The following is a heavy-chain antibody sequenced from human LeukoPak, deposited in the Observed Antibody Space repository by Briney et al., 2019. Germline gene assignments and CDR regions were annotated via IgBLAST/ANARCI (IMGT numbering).Heavy chain of an antibody. J-gene: IGHJ4*02. V-gene: IGHV3-48*01. CDR1: RFTFSNYS. CDR3: ARGRSGYYSDFDS. D-gene: IGHD3-3*01. CDR2: MSRDSSTI. Sequence: GGSLRLSCVASRFTFSNYSMNWVRQAPGKGLEWVAYMSRDSSTIYYADSVKGRVTISRDNAKNSVYLQMNSLRAEDMAVYFCARGRSGYYSDFDSWGQGTLVTVPS.